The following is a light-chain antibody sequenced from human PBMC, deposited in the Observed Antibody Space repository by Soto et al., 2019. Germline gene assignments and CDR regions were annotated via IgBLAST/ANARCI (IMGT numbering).Light chain of an antibody. Sequence: QSVLTQPPSVSGSPGQSVTISCTGTSSDVGSYNRVSWYQQPPGTAPKLMIYEVSNRPSGVPDRFSGSKSGNTASLTISGLQAEDEADYYCSSYTSSSTFHVFGPGTKVTVL. V-gene: IGLV2-18*02. CDR1: SSDVGSYNR. J-gene: IGLJ1*01. CDR3: SSYTSSSTFHV. CDR2: EVS.